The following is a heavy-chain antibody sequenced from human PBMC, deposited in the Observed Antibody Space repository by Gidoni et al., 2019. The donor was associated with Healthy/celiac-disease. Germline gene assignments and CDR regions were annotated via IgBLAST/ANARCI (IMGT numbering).Heavy chain of an antibody. CDR1: GFTFSDYY. CDR2: ISSSGSTI. Sequence: QVQLVESGGGLVKPGGSLRLSCAASGFTFSDYYMGLIRQAPGKGLEWVSYISSSGSTIYYADSVKGRFTISRDNAKNSLNLQMNSLRAEDTAVYYCASSERKWSYPDYWGQGTLVTVSS. V-gene: IGHV3-11*01. J-gene: IGHJ4*02. D-gene: IGHD1-26*01. CDR3: ASSERKWSYPDY.